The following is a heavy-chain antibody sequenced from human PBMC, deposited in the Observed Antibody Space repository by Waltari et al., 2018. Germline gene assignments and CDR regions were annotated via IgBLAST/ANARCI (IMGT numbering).Heavy chain of an antibody. V-gene: IGHV3-66*02. J-gene: IGHJ4*02. Sequence: EVKLVESGGGLVHPGGSLRLPCAASGFSVSTTHMSWVRQAPGKGLECVSNSHPGGRAYNADSGEGRITITRDMSNNMLHLQMNNLRLDDSGTYYCAAARDEDTAMVFFDNWGQGTLVSVSS. D-gene: IGHD5-18*01. CDR1: GFSVSTTH. CDR2: SHPGGRA. CDR3: AAARDEDTAMVFFDN.